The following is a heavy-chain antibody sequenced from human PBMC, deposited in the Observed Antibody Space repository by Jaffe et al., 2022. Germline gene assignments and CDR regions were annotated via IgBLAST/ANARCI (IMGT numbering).Heavy chain of an antibody. CDR1: GFTFSDHY. V-gene: IGHV3-72*01. CDR3: ARSRDYYDSSGYYFRPYYYYMDV. Sequence: EVQLVESGGGLVQPGGSLRLSCAASGFTFSDHYMDWVRQAPGKGLEWVGRTRNKANSYTTEYAASVKGRFTISRDDSKNSLYLQMNSLKTEDTAVYYCARSRDYYDSSGYYFRPYYYYMDVWGKGTTVTVSS. D-gene: IGHD3-22*01. CDR2: TRNKANSYTT. J-gene: IGHJ6*03.